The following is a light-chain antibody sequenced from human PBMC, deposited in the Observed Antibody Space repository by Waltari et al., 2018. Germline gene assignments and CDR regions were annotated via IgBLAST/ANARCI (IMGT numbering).Light chain of an antibody. CDR3: QQYADLPPYN. CDR1: QTVSTH. CDR2: DAS. Sequence: DIGMTQSPGTLSASPGDSATLSCRVSQTVSTHLAWYQQKPGQAPRPLIYDASTRVTGVPARFRGSGSGTDFTLTIASLQSEDFGVYYCQQYADLPPYNFGQGTKLEI. J-gene: IGKJ2*01. V-gene: IGKV3-15*01.